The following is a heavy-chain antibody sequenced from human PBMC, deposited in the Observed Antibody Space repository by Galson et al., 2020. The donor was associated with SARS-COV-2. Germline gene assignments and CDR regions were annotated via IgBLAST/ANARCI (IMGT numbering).Heavy chain of an antibody. D-gene: IGHD2-2*01. CDR3: ARRPTILVVSTTMNAFDI. V-gene: IGHV4-34*01. Sequence: SETLSLTCAVYVGSFSGYYWSWIRQPPGKGLEWIGEINHSGSINYNPSLKSRVTLSVDTSKNQFSLKMTSVTAADTAVYYCARRPTILVVSTTMNAFDIWGQGTKVIVP. J-gene: IGHJ3*02. CDR1: VGSFSGYY. CDR2: INHSGSI.